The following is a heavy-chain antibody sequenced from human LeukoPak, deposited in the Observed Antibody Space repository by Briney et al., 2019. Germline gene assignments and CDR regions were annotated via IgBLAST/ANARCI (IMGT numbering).Heavy chain of an antibody. CDR2: ISSSSTYT. Sequence: GGSLRLSCAASGFTVSSYSMNWVRQAPGKGLEWVSYISSSSTYTNYADSVKGRFTISRDNAKNSLYLQMNSLRAEDTAVYYCAMYRTYGDRDYWGQGALVTVSS. D-gene: IGHD4-17*01. CDR1: GFTVSSYS. CDR3: AMYRTYGDRDY. J-gene: IGHJ4*02. V-gene: IGHV3-21*05.